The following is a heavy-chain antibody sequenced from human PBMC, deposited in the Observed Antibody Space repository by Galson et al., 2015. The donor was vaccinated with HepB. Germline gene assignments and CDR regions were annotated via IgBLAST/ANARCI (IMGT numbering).Heavy chain of an antibody. CDR2: IIPIFGTA. J-gene: IGHJ3*02. CDR3: ASSPRHAFEI. Sequence: SVKVSCKASGGTFSSYAMSWVRQAPGQGLEWMGGIIPIFGTANYAQKFQGRVTITADESTSTAYMELSSLRSEYTAVYYCASSPRHAFEIWGQGTMVTVSS. CDR1: GGTFSSYA. V-gene: IGHV1-69*13.